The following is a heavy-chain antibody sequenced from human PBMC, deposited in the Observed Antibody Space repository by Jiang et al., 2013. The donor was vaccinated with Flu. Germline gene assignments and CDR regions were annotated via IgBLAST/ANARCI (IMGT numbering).Heavy chain of an antibody. V-gene: IGHV6-1*01. J-gene: IGHJ4*02. CDR3: ARGRYYYDSSGYFHFDY. CDR1: GDSVSSNSAA. CDR2: TYYRSKWYN. D-gene: IGHD3-22*01. Sequence: AISGDSVSSNSAAWNWIRQSPSRGLEWLGRTYYRSKWYNDYAVSVKSRITINPDTSKNQFSLQLNSVTPEDTAVYYCARGRYYYDSSGYFHFDYWGQGTLVTVSS.